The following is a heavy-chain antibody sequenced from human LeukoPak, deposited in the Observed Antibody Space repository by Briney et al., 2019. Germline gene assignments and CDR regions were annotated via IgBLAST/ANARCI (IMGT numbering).Heavy chain of an antibody. CDR2: ISAYNGNT. J-gene: IGHJ4*02. Sequence: ASVKVSCKASGYTFTSYGISWVRQAPGQALEWMGWISAYNGNTNYAQKLQGRVTMTTDTSTSTAYMELRSLRSDDTAVYYCARDSCSGGSCYLHYWGQGTLVTVSS. V-gene: IGHV1-18*01. CDR1: GYTFTSYG. CDR3: ARDSCSGGSCYLHY. D-gene: IGHD2-15*01.